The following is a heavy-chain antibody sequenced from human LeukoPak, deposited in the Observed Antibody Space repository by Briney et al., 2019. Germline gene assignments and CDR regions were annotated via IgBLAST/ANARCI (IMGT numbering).Heavy chain of an antibody. CDR2: ISSSGSTI. CDR3: ASNSYYYGSGSSYDY. J-gene: IGHJ4*02. Sequence: GGSLRLSCAASGFTFSDNYMSWIRQTPGKGLEWVSYISSSGSTIYYADSVKGRFTISRDNAKNSLYLQMNSLRAEDTAVYYCASNSYYYGSGSSYDYWGQGTLVTVSS. D-gene: IGHD3-10*01. CDR1: GFTFSDNY. V-gene: IGHV3-11*01.